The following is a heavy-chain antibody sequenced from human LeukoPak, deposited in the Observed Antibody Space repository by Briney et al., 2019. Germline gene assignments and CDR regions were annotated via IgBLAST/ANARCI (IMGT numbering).Heavy chain of an antibody. CDR3: ARDRSGGSCYVY. Sequence: GASVKVSCKASGYTFTSYDINWVRQATGQGLEWMGWMNPNSGNTGYAQKFQGRVTMTRNTSISTAYMELRSLRSDDTAVYYCARDRSGGSCYVYWGQGTLVTVSS. J-gene: IGHJ4*02. CDR1: GYTFTSYD. V-gene: IGHV1-8*01. CDR2: MNPNSGNT. D-gene: IGHD2-15*01.